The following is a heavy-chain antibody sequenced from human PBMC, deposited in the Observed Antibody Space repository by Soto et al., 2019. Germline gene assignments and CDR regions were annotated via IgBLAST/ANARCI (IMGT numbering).Heavy chain of an antibody. CDR1: GFTFSSYG. CDR2: ISYDGSNK. V-gene: IGHV3-30*18. Sequence: GGSLRLSCAASGFTFSSYGMHWVRQAPGKGLEWVAVISYDGSNKYYADSVKGRFTISRDNSKNTLYLQMNSLRAEDTAVYYCAKELRGSGSYYNLYYYYGMDVWGQGTTVTVSS. J-gene: IGHJ6*02. D-gene: IGHD3-10*01. CDR3: AKELRGSGSYYNLYYYYGMDV.